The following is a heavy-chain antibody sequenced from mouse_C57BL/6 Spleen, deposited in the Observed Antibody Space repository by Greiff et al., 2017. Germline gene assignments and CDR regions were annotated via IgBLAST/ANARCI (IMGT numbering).Heavy chain of an antibody. CDR1: GFTFSSYA. J-gene: IGHJ4*01. Sequence: EVKLMESGGGLVKPGGSLKLSCAASGFTFSSYAMSWVRQTPEKRLEWVATISDGGSYTYYPDNVKGRFTISRDNAKNNLYLQMSHLKSEDTAMYYCARDHSDYGSSYHYYAMDYWGQGTSVTVSS. CDR2: ISDGGSYT. D-gene: IGHD1-1*01. V-gene: IGHV5-4*01. CDR3: ARDHSDYGSSYHYYAMDY.